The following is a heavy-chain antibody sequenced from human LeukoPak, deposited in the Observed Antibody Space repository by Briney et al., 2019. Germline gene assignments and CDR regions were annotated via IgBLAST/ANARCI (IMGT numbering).Heavy chain of an antibody. J-gene: IGHJ4*02. CDR1: GFTFSDYY. D-gene: IGHD2-2*01. CDR2: ISSSGSTI. V-gene: IGHV3-11*04. CDR3: ARDPFGYCSSTSCLSDY. Sequence: GGSLRLTCAASGFTFSDYYMSWIRQAPGKGLEWVSYISSSGSTIYYADSVKGRFTISRDNAKNSLYLQMNSLRAEDTAVYYCARDPFGYCSSTSCLSDYWGQGTLVTVSP.